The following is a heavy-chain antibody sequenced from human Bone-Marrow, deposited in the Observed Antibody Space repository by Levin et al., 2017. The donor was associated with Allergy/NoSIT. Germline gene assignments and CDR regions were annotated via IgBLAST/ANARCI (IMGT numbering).Heavy chain of an antibody. CDR3: AREASWLTWDLDF. D-gene: IGHD7-27*01. J-gene: IGHJ4*02. V-gene: IGHV4-61*01. CDR1: GGSVTSGNFY. CDR2: IYDSGTI. Sequence: PSETLSLTCTVSGGSVTSGNFYWSWIRQPPGKGLEWIGYIYDSGTINYSPSFSDRATISVDTSKNQISLNLFSVTTADTAVYYCAREASWLTWDLDFWGQGSLVTVS.